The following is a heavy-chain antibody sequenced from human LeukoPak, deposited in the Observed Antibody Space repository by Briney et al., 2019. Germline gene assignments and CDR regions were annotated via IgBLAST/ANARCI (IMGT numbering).Heavy chain of an antibody. CDR3: ARAYSSSWYIFDY. CDR1: GFTFSSYA. V-gene: IGHV3-30-3*01. CDR2: ISYDGSNK. Sequence: GGSLRLSCAASGFTFSSYAMHWVRQAAGKGLEWVAVISYDGSNKYYADSVKGRFTISRDNSKNTLYLQMNSLRAEDTAVYYCARAYSSSWYIFDYWGQGTLVTVSS. D-gene: IGHD6-13*01. J-gene: IGHJ4*02.